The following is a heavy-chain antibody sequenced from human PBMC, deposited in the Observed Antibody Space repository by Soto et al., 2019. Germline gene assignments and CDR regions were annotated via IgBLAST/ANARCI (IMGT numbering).Heavy chain of an antibody. D-gene: IGHD6-19*01. V-gene: IGHV3-33*01. J-gene: IGHJ6*02. CDR2: IWYDGSNK. CDR1: GFTFSSYG. Sequence: QVQLVESGGGVVQPGRSLRLSCAASGFTFSSYGMHWVRQAPGKGLEWVAVIWYDGSNKYYADSVKGRFTISRDNSKKPLYRHMNSLRAEDTAVYYCARDGLAVAPLSLLYDYGMDVWGQGTTVTVSS. CDR3: ARDGLAVAPLSLLYDYGMDV.